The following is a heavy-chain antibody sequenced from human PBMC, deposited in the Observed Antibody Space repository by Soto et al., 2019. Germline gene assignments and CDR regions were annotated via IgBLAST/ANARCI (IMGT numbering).Heavy chain of an antibody. J-gene: IGHJ6*02. V-gene: IGHV4-31*03. CDR1: GGSISSXXXX. CDR3: XXXXXXXXXXXXXXXXXXDX. Sequence: QVQLQESGPGLVKPSQTLSLTCTVSGGSISSXXXXXXXXXXXXGXXXXWXGYIYYSGSTYYNPSLKSRVTISVDTSKNQFSLKLXSXTAAXXXXXXXXXXXXXXXXXXXXXXXXXDXXXQGTTVTVSS. CDR2: IYYSGST.